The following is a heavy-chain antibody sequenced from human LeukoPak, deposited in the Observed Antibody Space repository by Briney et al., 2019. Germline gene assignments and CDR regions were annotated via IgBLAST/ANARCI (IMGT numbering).Heavy chain of an antibody. CDR3: ARVHYYDSSDILDY. D-gene: IGHD3-22*01. V-gene: IGHV4-38-2*02. CDR2: IYHSGST. J-gene: IGHJ4*02. CDR1: GYSISSGYY. Sequence: SETLSLTCTVSGYSISSGYYWGWIRQPPGKGLEWIGSIYHSGSTYYNPSLKSRVTISVDTSKNQVSLKLSSVTAADTAVYYCARVHYYDSSDILDYWGPGTLVTVSS.